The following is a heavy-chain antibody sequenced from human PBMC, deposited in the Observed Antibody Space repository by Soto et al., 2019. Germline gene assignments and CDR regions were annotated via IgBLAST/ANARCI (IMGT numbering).Heavy chain of an antibody. CDR1: GGSISSSNW. J-gene: IGHJ4*02. CDR3: AVLVVPAASAGEKDY. Sequence: QVQLQESGPGLVKPSGTLSLTCAVSGGSISSSNWWSWVRQPPGKGLEWIGEIYHSGSTNYNPSLKGRVTISVDKSKNQFSLKLSSVTAADTAVYYCAVLVVPAASAGEKDYWGQGTLVTVSS. V-gene: IGHV4-4*02. D-gene: IGHD2-2*01. CDR2: IYHSGST.